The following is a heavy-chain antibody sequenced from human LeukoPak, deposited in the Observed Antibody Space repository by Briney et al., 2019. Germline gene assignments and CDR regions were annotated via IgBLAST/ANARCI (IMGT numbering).Heavy chain of an antibody. CDR2: IGVGGDT. CDR3: AKDLHDSWAVDY. D-gene: IGHD3-3*01. J-gene: IGHJ4*02. Sequence: GGSLRLSCAASGFTFSSYVMSWVRQAPGKGLEWVSHIGVGGDTDFADSVKGRFTISRDNSKKTLYLQMNSLTADDTALYYCAKDLHDSWAVDYWGLGVLVTVSS. V-gene: IGHV3-23*01. CDR1: GFTFSSYV.